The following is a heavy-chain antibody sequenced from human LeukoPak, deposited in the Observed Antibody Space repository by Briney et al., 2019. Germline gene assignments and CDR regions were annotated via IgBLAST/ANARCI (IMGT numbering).Heavy chain of an antibody. V-gene: IGHV3-30*18. Sequence: PGRSLRLSCADSGFTFSSYGMHWVRQAPGKGLEWVAVISYDGSNKYYADSVKGRFTISRDNSKNTLYLQMNSLRAEDTAVYYCAKGFHDFWSGYDYWGQGTLVTVSS. D-gene: IGHD3-3*01. CDR1: GFTFSSYG. CDR3: AKGFHDFWSGYDY. CDR2: ISYDGSNK. J-gene: IGHJ4*02.